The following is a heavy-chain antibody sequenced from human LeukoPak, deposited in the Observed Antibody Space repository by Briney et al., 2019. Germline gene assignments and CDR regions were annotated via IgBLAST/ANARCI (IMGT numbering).Heavy chain of an antibody. CDR2: ISYDGSNK. J-gene: IGHJ4*02. CDR3: ARAAPFGEIDY. Sequence: GGSLRLSCAASGFPFSSYAMHGVRQAPGKGLEWVAVISYDGSNKYYADSVKGRFTISRDNSKNTLYLQMNSLRAEDTAVYYCARAAPFGEIDYWGQGTLVTVSS. V-gene: IGHV3-30*04. D-gene: IGHD3-16*01. CDR1: GFPFSSYA.